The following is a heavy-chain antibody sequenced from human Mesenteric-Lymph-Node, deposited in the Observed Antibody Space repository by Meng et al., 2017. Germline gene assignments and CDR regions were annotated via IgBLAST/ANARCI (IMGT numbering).Heavy chain of an antibody. CDR1: GFTFSSYG. Sequence: GESLKISCAASGFTFSSYGMNWVRQSPAKGLEWVAGIWYDGSKRFYADSVKGRFTISRDNSKNTLYLQMNSLRVEDTAVYYCARDHGFLNWFDPWGQGTLVTVSS. D-gene: IGHD2/OR15-2a*01. V-gene: IGHV3-33*01. CDR2: IWYDGSKR. J-gene: IGHJ5*02. CDR3: ARDHGFLNWFDP.